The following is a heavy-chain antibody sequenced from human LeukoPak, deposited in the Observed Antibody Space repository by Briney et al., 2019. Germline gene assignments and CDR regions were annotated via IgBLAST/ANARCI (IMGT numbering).Heavy chain of an antibody. Sequence: SQTLSLTCAISGDSVSSNSAAWNWIRQSPSRGLEWLGRTYYRSQWYIEYGVSVKSRLTISTDTSKNQFSLQLNSVTPEDTAAYYCARELGGFDHWGQGTLVTVSS. J-gene: IGHJ4*02. CDR3: ARELGGFDH. CDR1: GDSVSSNSAA. V-gene: IGHV6-1*01. CDR2: TYYRSQWYI. D-gene: IGHD3-16*01.